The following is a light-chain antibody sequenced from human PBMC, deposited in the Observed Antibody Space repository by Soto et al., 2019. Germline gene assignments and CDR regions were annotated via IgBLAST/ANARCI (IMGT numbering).Light chain of an antibody. CDR1: SSDVGGYNY. V-gene: IGLV2-14*03. CDR2: DVT. Sequence: QSALTQPASVSGSPGQSITISCTGTSSDVGGYNYVSWYQQHPGKAPKLMIYDVTNRPSGVSNRFSGSKSGNTASLTISGLQAEDEADYYCGSYTISSTLVFGGGTQLTVL. CDR3: GSYTISSTLV. J-gene: IGLJ3*02.